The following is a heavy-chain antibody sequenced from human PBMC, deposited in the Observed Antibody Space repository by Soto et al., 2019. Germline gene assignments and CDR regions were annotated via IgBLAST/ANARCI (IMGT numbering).Heavy chain of an antibody. CDR2: INHSGST. CDR1: GGSFSGYY. CDR3: ARSQYSSSLNWFDP. J-gene: IGHJ5*02. V-gene: IGHV4-34*01. Sequence: PSETLSLTCAVYGGSFSGYYWSWIRQPPGKGLEWIGEINHSGSTNYNPSLKSRVTISVDTSKNQLSLKLSSVTAADTAVYYCARSQYSSSLNWFDPWGQGTLVTVSS. D-gene: IGHD6-13*01.